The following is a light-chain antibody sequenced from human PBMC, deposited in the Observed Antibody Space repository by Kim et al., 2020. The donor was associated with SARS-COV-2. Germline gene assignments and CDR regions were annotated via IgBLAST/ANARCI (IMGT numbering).Light chain of an antibody. CDR3: QSYDSSLSGVV. V-gene: IGLV1-40*01. CDR2: GNS. CDR1: NSNIGAGYD. Sequence: RVTNSWTGSNSNIGAGYDVHWYQQLPGTAPKLLIYGNSNRPSGVPDRFSGSKSGTSASLAITGLQAEDEADYYCQSYDSSLSGVVFGGGTKLTVL. J-gene: IGLJ2*01.